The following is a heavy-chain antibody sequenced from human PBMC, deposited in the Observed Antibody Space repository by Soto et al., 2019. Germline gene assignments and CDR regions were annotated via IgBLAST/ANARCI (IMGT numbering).Heavy chain of an antibody. CDR2: IYPSDSDT. CDR3: ARGGVSTRTFYY. V-gene: IGHV5-51*01. Sequence: EVQLVQSGAEVKKPGESLKISCKGSGYNFAGYWIAWVRQMPGKGLELMGIIYPSDSDTRYRPSFQGQVTISADKSISSAYPQWSSLRASDFAMYYCARGGVSTRTFYYWGQGTPVIVSS. D-gene: IGHD3-3*01. CDR1: GYNFAGYW. J-gene: IGHJ4*02.